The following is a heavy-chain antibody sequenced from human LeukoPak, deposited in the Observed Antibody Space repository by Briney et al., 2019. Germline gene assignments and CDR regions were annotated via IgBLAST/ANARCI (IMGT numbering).Heavy chain of an antibody. J-gene: IGHJ4*02. V-gene: IGHV1-8*01. D-gene: IGHD3-10*01. CDR2: MNPSSGNT. CDR3: ARMVRGVIDY. CDR1: GYTFTSYD. Sequence: SLKVSCKASGYTFTSYDINWVPQATPQRLEWIGWMNPSSGNTGYAQKFQGSVTMTRNTSISTAYMELSSLRSEDTAVYYCARMVRGVIDYWGQGTLVTVSS.